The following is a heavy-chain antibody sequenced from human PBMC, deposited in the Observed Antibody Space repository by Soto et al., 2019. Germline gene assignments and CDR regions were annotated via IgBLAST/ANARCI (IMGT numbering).Heavy chain of an antibody. V-gene: IGHV1-18*01. D-gene: IGHD2-15*01. CDR2: ISAYNGNT. Sequence: ASVKVSCKASGYTFTSYGISWVRQAPGQGLEWMGWISAYNGNTNYAQKLQGRVTMTTDTSTSTAYIELRSLRSDDTAVYYCARDLPQWSPWFDPWGQGTLVTVSS. CDR1: GYTFTSYG. J-gene: IGHJ5*02. CDR3: ARDLPQWSPWFDP.